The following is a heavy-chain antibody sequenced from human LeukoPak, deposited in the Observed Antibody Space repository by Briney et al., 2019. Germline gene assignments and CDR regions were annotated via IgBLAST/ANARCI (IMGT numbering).Heavy chain of an antibody. CDR1: GGTFSSYA. CDR2: IIPIFGTA. D-gene: IGHD3-22*01. V-gene: IGHV1-69*13. J-gene: IGHJ4*02. CDR3: ARGPYDSSGYYRRYFDY. Sequence: SVKVSCKASGGTFSSYAISWVRQAPGQGLEWMGGIIPIFGTANYAQKFQGRVTITADESTSTAYMELSSLRSEDTAVYYCARGPYDSSGYYRRYFDYWGQGALVTVSS.